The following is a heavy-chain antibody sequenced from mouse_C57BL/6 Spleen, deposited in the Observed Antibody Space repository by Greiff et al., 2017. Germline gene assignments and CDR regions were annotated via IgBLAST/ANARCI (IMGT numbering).Heavy chain of an antibody. J-gene: IGHJ4*01. V-gene: IGHV1-7*01. CDR3: GVATNAMDY. Sequence: LQESGAELAKPGASVTLSCKASGYTFTSYWMHWVKQRPGPGLEWIGYINPSSGYTKYNQKFKDKATLTADKSSSTAYMQLSGLTYEDSAVYYTGVATNAMDYWGQGTSVTVSS. CDR1: GYTFTSYW. D-gene: IGHD1-1*01. CDR2: INPSSGYT.